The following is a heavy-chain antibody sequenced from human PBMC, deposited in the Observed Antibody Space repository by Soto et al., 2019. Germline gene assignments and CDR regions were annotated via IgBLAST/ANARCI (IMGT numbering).Heavy chain of an antibody. J-gene: IGHJ4*02. V-gene: IGHV4-59*13. CDR3: VRSGHSFGGVV. Sequence: LSLTCTVSGGSMSDFYGSWVRQPPGKGLEWIGYMFYSGNSNYNASLKSRVTISMDTSKNQFSLNLRSVTAADTAVYYCVRSGHSFGGVVWGQGTQVTVSS. CDR2: MFYSGNS. D-gene: IGHD3-16*01. CDR1: GGSMSDFY.